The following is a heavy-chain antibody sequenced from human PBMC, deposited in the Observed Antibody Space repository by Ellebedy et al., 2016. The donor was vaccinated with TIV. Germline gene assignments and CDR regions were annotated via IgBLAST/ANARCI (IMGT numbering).Heavy chain of an antibody. Sequence: SETLSLXXTVSGGSISSSSYYWGWIRQPPGKGLEWIGSIYYSGSTYYNPSLKSRVTISVDTSKNQFSLKLSSVTAADTAVYYCARHALTPGFRGLHGWYYFDYWGQGTLVTVSS. V-gene: IGHV4-39*01. J-gene: IGHJ4*02. CDR3: ARHALTPGFRGLHGWYYFDY. CDR1: GGSISSSSYY. D-gene: IGHD3-10*01. CDR2: IYYSGST.